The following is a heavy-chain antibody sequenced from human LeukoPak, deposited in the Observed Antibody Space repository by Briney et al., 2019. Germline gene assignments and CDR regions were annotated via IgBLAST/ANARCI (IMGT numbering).Heavy chain of an antibody. CDR2: ISPSGAST. CDR1: GYTFTSNY. J-gene: IGHJ4*02. CDR3: ATVYKDWNWDATFDY. V-gene: IGHV1-46*01. D-gene: IGHD1-7*01. Sequence: ASVKVSCKSFGYTFTSNYMHWVRQAPGQGPEWMGVISPSGASTTYAQTFQGRVTLTRDMSTSTDYLELSSLRSEDTAVYYCATVYKDWNWDATFDYWGQGTLVTVSS.